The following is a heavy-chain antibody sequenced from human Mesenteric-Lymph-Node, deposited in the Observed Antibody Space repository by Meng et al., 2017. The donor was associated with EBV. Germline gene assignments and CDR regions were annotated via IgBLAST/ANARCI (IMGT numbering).Heavy chain of an antibody. Sequence: LQPLESGSGLVKPSPTLSLTCAVSGGSISSGGYSWSWIRQPPGKGLDWIGYISHSGTTYYNPSLKSRVTISVDRAKNQFSLKLSSVTAADTAVYYCARNSSVRGDDAFDIWGQGTMVTVSS. CDR1: GGSISSGGYS. J-gene: IGHJ3*02. CDR2: ISHSGTT. V-gene: IGHV4-30-2*01. D-gene: IGHD3-10*01. CDR3: ARNSSVRGDDAFDI.